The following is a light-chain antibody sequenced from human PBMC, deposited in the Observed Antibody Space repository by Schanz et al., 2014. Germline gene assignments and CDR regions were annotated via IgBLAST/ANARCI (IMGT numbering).Light chain of an antibody. CDR1: SSDVGGYKY. V-gene: IGLV2-11*01. Sequence: QSALTQPRSVSGSPGQSVTISCTGTSSDVGGYKYVSWYQQHPGKAPKLMIYDVSKRPSGVPDRFSGSKSGNTASLTISGLQAEDEADYYCQSYDSSLSAVVFGGGTKLTVL. CDR3: QSYDSSLSAVV. J-gene: IGLJ2*01. CDR2: DVS.